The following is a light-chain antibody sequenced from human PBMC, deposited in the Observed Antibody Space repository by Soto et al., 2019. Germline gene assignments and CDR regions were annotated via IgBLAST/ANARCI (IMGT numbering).Light chain of an antibody. J-gene: IGKJ4*01. Sequence: AIQLTQSPSSLSASVGDRVTVTCRASQGISSALAWYQQEPGKAPKLLIYDASSLQSGVPSRFSGSGSGTDFTLTISSLQPEDSATYYCQQFYSDTLTFGGGTQVEIK. CDR3: QQFYSDTLT. V-gene: IGKV1-13*02. CDR1: QGISSA. CDR2: DAS.